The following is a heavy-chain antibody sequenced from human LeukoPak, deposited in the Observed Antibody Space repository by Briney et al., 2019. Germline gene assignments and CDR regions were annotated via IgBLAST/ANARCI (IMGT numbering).Heavy chain of an antibody. CDR3: ARDSSGSYDH. CDR2: IDPSGGST. Sequence: GASVKVSCKASGYSFTSYYMQRLGQAPGQGLEWMGIIDPSGGSTGYAPKFQGRVIMTRDTSTSTVYMDLSSLRSEDTAVYYCARDSSGSYDHWGQGTLVTVYS. CDR1: GYSFTSYY. V-gene: IGHV1-46*01. J-gene: IGHJ1*01. D-gene: IGHD1-26*01.